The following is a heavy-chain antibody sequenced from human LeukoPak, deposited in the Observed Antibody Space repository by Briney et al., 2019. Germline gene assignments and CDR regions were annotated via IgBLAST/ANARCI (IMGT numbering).Heavy chain of an antibody. CDR1: GYTFTSYG. J-gene: IGHJ5*02. Sequence: ASVKISCTASGYTFTSYGISWVRQAPGQGLGWIGWIRAYNGHTNYTQKLQGRVNMTTDTSTSTAYMELRSLRSDDTAVYYCARDHELCSGGSCYQGWFDPWGQGTLVTVSS. D-gene: IGHD2-15*01. CDR2: IRAYNGHT. CDR3: ARDHELCSGGSCYQGWFDP. V-gene: IGHV1-18*01.